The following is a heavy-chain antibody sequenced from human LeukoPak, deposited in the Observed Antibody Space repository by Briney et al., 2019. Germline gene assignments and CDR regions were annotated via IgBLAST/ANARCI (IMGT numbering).Heavy chain of an antibody. D-gene: IGHD6-19*01. CDR1: GFSLSTSGVG. CDR2: IYWDDDK. J-gene: IGHJ4*02. V-gene: IGHV2-5*02. CDR3: ARNTVAGTGGAFDY. Sequence: SGPTLVNPTQTLTLTCTFSGFSLSTSGVGVGWIRQPPGKALEWLALIYWDDDKRYSPSLKSRLTITKDTSKNQVVLTMTNMDPVDTATYYCARNTVAGTGGAFDYWGQGTLVTVSS.